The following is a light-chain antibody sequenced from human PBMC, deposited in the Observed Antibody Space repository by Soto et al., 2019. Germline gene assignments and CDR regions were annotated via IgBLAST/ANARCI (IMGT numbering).Light chain of an antibody. CDR3: QRCDNARRIT. V-gene: IGKV1-27*01. J-gene: IGKJ5*01. Sequence: DIQMTHSPSSLSASLGDTVTITCRASQGIRNYLAWYQQKPGKAPKLLIYAASTLQSGVPSRFSGSGSGTDFTLTIRSLQTEDVATYYCQRCDNARRITFGQGTRLE. CDR1: QGIRNY. CDR2: AAS.